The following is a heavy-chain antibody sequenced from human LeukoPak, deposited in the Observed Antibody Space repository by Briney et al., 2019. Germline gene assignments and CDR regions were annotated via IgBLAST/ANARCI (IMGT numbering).Heavy chain of an antibody. CDR1: GFTFSSYA. Sequence: GGSLRLSCAASGFTFSSYAMSWVRQAPGKGLEWVSAISGSGGSTYYADSVKGRFTISRDNSKNTLYLQMNSLRAEDTAVYYCAKRSDILTGNNWFDPWGQGTLVNVSS. CDR2: ISGSGGST. J-gene: IGHJ5*02. V-gene: IGHV3-23*01. D-gene: IGHD3-9*01. CDR3: AKRSDILTGNNWFDP.